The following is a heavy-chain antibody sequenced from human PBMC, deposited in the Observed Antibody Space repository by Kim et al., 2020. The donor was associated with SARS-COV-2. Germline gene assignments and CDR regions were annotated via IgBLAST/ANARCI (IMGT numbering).Heavy chain of an antibody. V-gene: IGHV3-33*01. D-gene: IGHD1-26*01. CDR1: GFTFSSYG. J-gene: IGHJ6*02. Sequence: GGSLRLSCAASGFTFSSYGMHWVRQAPGKGLEWVAVIWYDGSNKYYADSVKGRFTISRDNSKNTLYLQMNSLKAEDTAVYYCAREPVGATYYYGMDVWGQGTTVTVSS. CDR3: AREPVGATYYYGMDV. CDR2: IWYDGSNK.